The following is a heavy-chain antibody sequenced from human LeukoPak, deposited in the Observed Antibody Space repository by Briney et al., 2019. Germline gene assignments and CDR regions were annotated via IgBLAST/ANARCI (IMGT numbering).Heavy chain of an antibody. Sequence: SETLSLTCTVSGGSISSYYWSWIRQPPGKGLEWIGYIHYSGSTNYNPSLKSRVTISVDTSKNQFSLKLSSVTAADTAVYYCARGMRYYGSGSRPYYYYGMDVWGQGTTVTVSS. V-gene: IGHV4-59*01. CDR3: ARGMRYYGSGSRPYYYYGMDV. CDR1: GGSISSYY. D-gene: IGHD3-10*01. J-gene: IGHJ6*02. CDR2: IHYSGST.